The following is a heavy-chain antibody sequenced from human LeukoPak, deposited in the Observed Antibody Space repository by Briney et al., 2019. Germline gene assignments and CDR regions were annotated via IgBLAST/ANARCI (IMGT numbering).Heavy chain of an antibody. J-gene: IGHJ4*02. D-gene: IGHD1-26*01. CDR1: GGSISSYY. V-gene: IGHV4-59*01. Sequence: PSETLSLTCTVSGGSISSYYWSWIRQPPGKGLEWIGYIYYSGSTKYNPSLKSRLTISLDTSKNQFSLNLSSVTAADTAVYYCTRVGVLSVGAPRYNFDYWGQGTLVTVSS. CDR3: TRVGVLSVGAPRYNFDY. CDR2: IYYSGST.